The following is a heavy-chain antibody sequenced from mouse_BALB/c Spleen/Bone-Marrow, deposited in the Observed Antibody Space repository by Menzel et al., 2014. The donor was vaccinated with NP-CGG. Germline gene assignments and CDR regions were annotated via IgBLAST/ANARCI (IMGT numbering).Heavy chain of an antibody. D-gene: IGHD4-1*01. J-gene: IGHJ2*01. Sequence: EVQLQQSGGGLVQPGGSLKLSCAASGFDFSRYWMSWVRQAPGKGLEWIGEINPDSSTINYTPSLKDKFIISRDNAKSTLYLQMSKVRSEDTALYYCARRWDVYYFDYWGQGTTLTVSS. CDR1: GFDFSRYW. CDR3: ARRWDVYYFDY. CDR2: INPDSSTI. V-gene: IGHV4-1*02.